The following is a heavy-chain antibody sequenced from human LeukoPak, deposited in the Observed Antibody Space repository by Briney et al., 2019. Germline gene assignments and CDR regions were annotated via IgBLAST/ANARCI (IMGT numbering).Heavy chain of an antibody. CDR1: GFTFSSYW. CDR3: ARDGPNQWIQLWTSVYYYYGMDV. CDR2: IKQDGSEK. Sequence: GGSLRLSCAASGFTFSSYWMSWVRQAPGKGLEWVANIKQDGSEKYYVDSVKGRFTISRDNAKNSLNLQMNSLRAEDTAVYYCARDGPNQWIQLWTSVYYYYGMDVWGQGTTVTVSS. V-gene: IGHV3-7*01. J-gene: IGHJ6*02. D-gene: IGHD5-18*01.